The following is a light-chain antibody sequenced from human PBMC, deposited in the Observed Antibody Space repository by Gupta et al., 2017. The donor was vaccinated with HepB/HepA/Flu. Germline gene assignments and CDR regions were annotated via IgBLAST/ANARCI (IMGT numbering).Light chain of an antibody. CDR3: HQWYSTPRT. Sequence: IKTTQSPSSLSASVGDRVTITCRASQSISSYLNWYQQKPGKAPKLLIYVASRGQSGVPSRFRGSGCGTDFTLTISSRQPKDFADYSSHQWYSTPRTFGQGTXLEIK. V-gene: IGKV1-39*01. CDR1: QSISSY. J-gene: IGKJ2*02. CDR2: VAS.